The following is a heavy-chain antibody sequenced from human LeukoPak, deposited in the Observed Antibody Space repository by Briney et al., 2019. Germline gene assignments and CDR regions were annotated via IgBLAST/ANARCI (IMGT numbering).Heavy chain of an antibody. CDR3: ARSRGDSSGYYYFDY. V-gene: IGHV4-34*01. CDR2: INHSGST. CDR1: GGSFSVYY. Sequence: PSETLSLTCAVYGGSFSVYYWSWIRQPPGKGLEWIGEINHSGSTNYNPSLKSRVTISVDTSKNQFSLKLSSVTAADTAVYYCARSRGDSSGYYYFDYWGQGTLVTVSS. J-gene: IGHJ4*02. D-gene: IGHD3-22*01.